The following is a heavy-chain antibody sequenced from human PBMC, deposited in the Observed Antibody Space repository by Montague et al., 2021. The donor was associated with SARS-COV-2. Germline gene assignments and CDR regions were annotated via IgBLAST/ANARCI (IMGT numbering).Heavy chain of an antibody. CDR2: ISFTGIT. CDR3: ARKVVLADCCDF. V-gene: IGHV4-59*01. D-gene: IGHD2-15*01. Sequence: SETLSLTCSVSGDSFTYFYWSWIRQSPGKGLEWIGYISFTGITNYNPSFKSRFTISVDTSENQFSLMVTTVTAADTAVYYCARKVVLADCCDFWGHGSLVTVSS. J-gene: IGHJ4*01. CDR1: GDSFTYFY.